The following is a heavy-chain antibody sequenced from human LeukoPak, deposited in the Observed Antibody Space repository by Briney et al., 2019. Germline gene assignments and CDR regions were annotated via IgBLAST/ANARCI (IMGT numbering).Heavy chain of an antibody. CDR3: AREYSSSSGRAFDI. J-gene: IGHJ3*02. CDR2: ISSSGSAI. D-gene: IGHD6-6*01. CDR1: GFTFNSYS. V-gene: IGHV3-48*01. Sequence: GGSLRLSCAASGFTFNSYSMNWVRQAPGKGLEWVSYISSSGSAIYYADPVKGRFTISRDNAKNSLYLQMNSLRAEDTAVYYCAREYSSSSGRAFDIWGQGTMVTVSS.